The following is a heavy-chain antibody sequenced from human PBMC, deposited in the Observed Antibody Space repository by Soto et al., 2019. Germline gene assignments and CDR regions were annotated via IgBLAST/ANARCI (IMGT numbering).Heavy chain of an antibody. Sequence: SLTCSVSGAALNSGNYYWSWIRQVPGKGLEWIGHIYVTGAVDYNPSLRDRITISQDTSERQFSLNLRLVPAADTAVYYCARLRIATNNYKWFDPWGQGTLVTVSS. CDR1: GAALNSGNYY. CDR2: IYVTGAV. V-gene: IGHV4-31*03. CDR3: ARLRIATNNYKWFDP. D-gene: IGHD2-21*01. J-gene: IGHJ5*02.